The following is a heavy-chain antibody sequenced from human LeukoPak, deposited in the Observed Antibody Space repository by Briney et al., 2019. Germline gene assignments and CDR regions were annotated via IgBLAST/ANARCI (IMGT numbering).Heavy chain of an antibody. Sequence: ASVKVPCKASGYTFTSYTISWVRQAPGQGLEWMGWISAYNGNTNYAQKLQGRVTMTTDTSTSTAYMELRSLRSDDTAVYYCARDHGMVRGGRAFDYWGQGTLVTVSS. V-gene: IGHV1-18*01. CDR1: GYTFTSYT. J-gene: IGHJ4*02. D-gene: IGHD3-10*01. CDR3: ARDHGMVRGGRAFDY. CDR2: ISAYNGNT.